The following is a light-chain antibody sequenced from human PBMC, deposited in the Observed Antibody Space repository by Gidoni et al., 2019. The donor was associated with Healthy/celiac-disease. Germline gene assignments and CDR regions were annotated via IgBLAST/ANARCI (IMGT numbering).Light chain of an antibody. V-gene: IGKV3-15*01. CDR1: PSVSSN. Sequence: EILMTQSPATLSVSPGERATLSCRASPSVSSNLAWYQQKPGQAPRLLIYGASTRATGTPARFSGSGSGTEFTITISSLQSEDFAVYYCQQYNNWPRTFXQXTKLEIK. CDR3: QQYNNWPRT. J-gene: IGKJ2*01. CDR2: GAS.